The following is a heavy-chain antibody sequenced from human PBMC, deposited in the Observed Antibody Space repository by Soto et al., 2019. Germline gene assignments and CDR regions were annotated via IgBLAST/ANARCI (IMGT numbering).Heavy chain of an antibody. Sequence: GGSLRLSCAASGFTFSSYWMSWVRQAPGKGLEWVANIKQDGSEKYYVDSVKGRFTISRDNAKNSLYLQMNSLRVEDTAVYYCARDFSSSWYYYYYYMDVWGKGTTVTVSS. CDR3: ARDFSSSWYYYYYYMDV. CDR1: GFTFSSYW. D-gene: IGHD6-13*01. J-gene: IGHJ6*03. CDR2: IKQDGSEK. V-gene: IGHV3-7*03.